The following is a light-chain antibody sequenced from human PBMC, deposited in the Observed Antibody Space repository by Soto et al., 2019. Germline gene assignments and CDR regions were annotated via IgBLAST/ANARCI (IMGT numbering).Light chain of an antibody. J-gene: IGKJ4*01. V-gene: IGKV3-20*01. Sequence: EIVLTQSPGTLSLSPGERATLSCRASQSVSCSFLAWYEQKPCQAPRLLIYGASSRATGIPDRFSGSGSGTDFTLTISRLEPEDVAVYYCQQYGSSPLTFGGGTKVEIK. CDR3: QQYGSSPLT. CDR1: QSVSCSF. CDR2: GAS.